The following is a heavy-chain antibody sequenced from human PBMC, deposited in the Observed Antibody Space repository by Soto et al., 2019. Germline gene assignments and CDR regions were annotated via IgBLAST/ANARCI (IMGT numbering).Heavy chain of an antibody. D-gene: IGHD4-17*01. CDR2: IIPLLGMV. J-gene: IGHJ3*02. CDR3: ARAGDYGGDAFDI. V-gene: IGHV1-69*02. CDR1: GNIFTSYT. Sequence: QVQLVQSGAEVKRPGSSVKVSCKASGNIFTSYTVSWVRRAPGQGLEWMGRIIPLLGMVNDAQKFQGRVTITADKTTNTVYMEVSSLRSEDTAVYYCARAGDYGGDAFDIWGQGTMVTGSS.